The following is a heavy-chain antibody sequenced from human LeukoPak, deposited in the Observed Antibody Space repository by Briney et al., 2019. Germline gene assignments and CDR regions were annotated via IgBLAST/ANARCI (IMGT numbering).Heavy chain of an antibody. V-gene: IGHV3-74*01. Sequence: GGSLRLSCAASGFNFGPFWMHWVRQPPGKGLVWISHINNDGSTKVYADSVKGGFTISRDNAKNTLYLQMNSPRADDTAVYYCARDRGYPDSFNIWGEGTMVTVSS. J-gene: IGHJ3*02. CDR1: GFNFGPFW. D-gene: IGHD3-10*01. CDR2: INNDGSTK. CDR3: ARDRGYPDSFNI.